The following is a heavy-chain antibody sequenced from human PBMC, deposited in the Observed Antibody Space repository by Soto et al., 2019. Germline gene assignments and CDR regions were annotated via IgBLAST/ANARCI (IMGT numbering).Heavy chain of an antibody. CDR3: ARQWGGDY. Sequence: QVQLQESGPGLVKPLETLSLTCTVSGGSIGSHYWSWIRQPPGEGLEWIGRASYSGSPSYNPSLKSRVTISIDTSKNQFSLKLTSVTAADTAVYYCARQWGGDYWGQGILVTVSS. CDR2: ASYSGSP. J-gene: IGHJ4*02. CDR1: GGSIGSHY. V-gene: IGHV4-59*08. D-gene: IGHD3-16*01.